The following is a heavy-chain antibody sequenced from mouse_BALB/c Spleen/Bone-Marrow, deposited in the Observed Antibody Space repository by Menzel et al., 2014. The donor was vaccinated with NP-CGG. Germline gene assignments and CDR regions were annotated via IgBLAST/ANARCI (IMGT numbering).Heavy chain of an antibody. J-gene: IGHJ4*01. D-gene: IGHD2-1*01. CDR1: GFTFSTYG. CDR2: INSGSGYT. V-gene: IGHV5-6*01. CDR3: TRQGNRDHYAKDY. Sequence: EVLLVESGGDLVKPGGSLKLSCAASGFTFSTYGMSWVRQRPGKRLEWVATINSGSGYTYYHDSLKGRFTISTDNSKNSQYQKMRRQKTEDTAMYNCTRQGNRDHYAKDYWGQGTSVTVSS.